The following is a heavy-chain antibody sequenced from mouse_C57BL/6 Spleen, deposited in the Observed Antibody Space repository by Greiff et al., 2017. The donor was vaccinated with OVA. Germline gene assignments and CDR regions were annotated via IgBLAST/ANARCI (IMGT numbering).Heavy chain of an antibody. Sequence: EVQLQQSGGGLVKPGGSLKLSCAASGFTFSDYGMHWVRQAPEKGLEWVAYLSSGSSTIYYADTVKGRFTISRDNAKNTLFLQMTSLRSEDTAMYYCARRAGGYYFDYWGQGTTLTVSS. CDR2: LSSGSSTI. CDR1: GFTFSDYG. V-gene: IGHV5-17*01. J-gene: IGHJ2*01. D-gene: IGHD3-3*01. CDR3: ARRAGGYYFDY.